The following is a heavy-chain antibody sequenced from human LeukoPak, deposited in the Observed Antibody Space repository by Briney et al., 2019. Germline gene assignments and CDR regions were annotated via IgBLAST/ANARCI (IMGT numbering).Heavy chain of an antibody. V-gene: IGHV3-21*01. D-gene: IGHD3-3*02. CDR3: ASRAHFWSGPGG. J-gene: IGHJ4*02. CDR1: GFTFSSYS. CDR2: ISSSSSYI. Sequence: GGSLRLSCAASGFTFSSYSMNWVRQAPGKGLEWVSSISSSSSYIYYADSVKGRFTISRDNAKNSLYLQTNSLRAEDTAVYYCASRAHFWSGPGGWGQGTLVTVSS.